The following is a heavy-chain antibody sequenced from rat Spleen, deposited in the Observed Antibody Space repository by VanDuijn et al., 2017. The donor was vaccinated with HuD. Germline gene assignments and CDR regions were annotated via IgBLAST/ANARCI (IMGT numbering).Heavy chain of an antibody. CDR2: IWGNGNT. CDR3: ASHTTEGAPFDY. Sequence: QVQLRESGPGLVQPSQTLSLTCTVSGFSLSSYGVIWVRQPPRKGLEWMGLIWGNGNTNYNSALKSRLSISRDTSKSQVFLKMNSLQTEVTAMYFCASHTTEGAPFDYWGQGVMVTVSS. J-gene: IGHJ2*01. CDR1: GFSLSSYG. D-gene: IGHD1-11*01. V-gene: IGHV2-13*01.